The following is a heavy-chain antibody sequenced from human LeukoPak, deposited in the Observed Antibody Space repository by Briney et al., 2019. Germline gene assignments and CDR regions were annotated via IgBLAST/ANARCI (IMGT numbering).Heavy chain of an antibody. CDR1: GYTFTSYG. V-gene: IGHV1-18*01. Sequence: ASVKVSCKASGYTFTSYGISWVRQAPGQGLERMGWISAYNGNTNYAQKFQGRVTVTRDTSTSTVHMELSGLRSEDTAVYYCARDQEGLDYWGQGTLVTVSS. J-gene: IGHJ4*02. CDR3: ARDQEGLDY. CDR2: ISAYNGNT.